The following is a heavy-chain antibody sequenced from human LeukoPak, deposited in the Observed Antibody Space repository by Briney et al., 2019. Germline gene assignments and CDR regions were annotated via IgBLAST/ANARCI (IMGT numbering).Heavy chain of an antibody. D-gene: IGHD3-10*01. Sequence: PGGSLRLSCAASGFSFSSYWMHWVRQAPGTGLVWVSRINSDGSSTNYADSVKGRFTISRDNAKNRLYLPMNSLRAEDTAVYYCARDPMALDWFDPWGQGTLVTVSS. CDR1: GFSFSSYW. V-gene: IGHV3-74*01. CDR3: ARDPMALDWFDP. J-gene: IGHJ5*02. CDR2: INSDGSST.